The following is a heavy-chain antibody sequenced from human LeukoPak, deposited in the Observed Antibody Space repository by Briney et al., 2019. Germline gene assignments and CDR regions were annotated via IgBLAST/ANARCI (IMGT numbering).Heavy chain of an antibody. CDR2: IRQDDIER. J-gene: IGHJ4*02. Sequence: QTGGSLRLSCAASGFTFSTYWTTWVRQAPGKGLEWVATIRQDDIERHLVDSVKGRFFISRDNAKNSLYLQMNSLTVEDTAVYYCVRGCNRAHCPYFFDSWGQGTLITVS. CDR3: VRGCNRAHCPYFFDS. D-gene: IGHD2/OR15-2a*01. CDR1: GFTFSTYW. V-gene: IGHV3-7*01.